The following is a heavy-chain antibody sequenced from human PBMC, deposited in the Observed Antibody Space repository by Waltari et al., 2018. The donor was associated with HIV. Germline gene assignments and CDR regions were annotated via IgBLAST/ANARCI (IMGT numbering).Heavy chain of an antibody. CDR2: SFYGGDT. J-gene: IGHJ6*02. V-gene: IGHV4-59*08. Sequence: QVHPHESGPGMVKPSEALSLTCSVAGNTPLNYSWSWVRQSTEKGLEWIGYSFYGGDTNYNPSLKSRATISIDPSASQLSLKINSVTAADSGVYYCARPIRGSGVGAFHVWGQGTTVIVSS. CDR1: GNTPLNYS. CDR3: ARPIRGSGVGAFHV. D-gene: IGHD1-26*01.